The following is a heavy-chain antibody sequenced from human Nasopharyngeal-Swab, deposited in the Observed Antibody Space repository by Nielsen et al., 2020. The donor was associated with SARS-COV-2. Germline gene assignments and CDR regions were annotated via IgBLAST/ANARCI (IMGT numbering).Heavy chain of an antibody. CDR3: ARDFTAYYYDSSGPGRAAFDI. Sequence: GGSLRLSCAASGFTFDDYGMSWVRQAPGKGLEWVSGINWNGGSTGYADSVKGRFTISRDNAKNSLYLQMNSLRAEDTALYHCARDFTAYYYDSSGPGRAAFDIWGQGTMVTVSS. J-gene: IGHJ3*02. V-gene: IGHV3-20*01. CDR1: GFTFDDYG. D-gene: IGHD3-22*01. CDR2: INWNGGST.